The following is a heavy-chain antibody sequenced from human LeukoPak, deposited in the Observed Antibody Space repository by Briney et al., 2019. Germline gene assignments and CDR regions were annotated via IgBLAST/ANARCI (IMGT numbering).Heavy chain of an antibody. D-gene: IGHD3-10*01. V-gene: IGHV1-18*01. CDR1: GYTFTSYG. J-gene: IGHJ6*03. CDR2: ISAYNGNT. Sequence: ASVKVSCKASGYTFTSYGISWVRQAPGQGLEWMGWISAYNGNTNYAQKLQGRVTMTTDTSTSTAYMELRSLRSDDTAVYYCARVDTDGDGSGSYYNRRPQYYYYYMDVWGKGTTVTVSS. CDR3: ARVDTDGDGSGSYYNRRPQYYYYYMDV.